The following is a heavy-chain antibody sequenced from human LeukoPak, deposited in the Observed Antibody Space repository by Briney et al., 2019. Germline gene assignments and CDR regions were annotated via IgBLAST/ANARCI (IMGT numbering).Heavy chain of an antibody. J-gene: IGHJ4*02. D-gene: IGHD3-10*01. V-gene: IGHV3-23*01. CDR2: IKPSGDIT. Sequence: PGGSLRLSCAASGFTFSNHGMNWVRQAPGKGLEWVSGIKPSGDITYYADSVKGRFTISRDNSKNTLYLEVISLTAEETAFDYCAKDDAWLRFGEWGQGTLVTVSS. CDR3: AKDDAWLRFGE. CDR1: GFTFSNHG.